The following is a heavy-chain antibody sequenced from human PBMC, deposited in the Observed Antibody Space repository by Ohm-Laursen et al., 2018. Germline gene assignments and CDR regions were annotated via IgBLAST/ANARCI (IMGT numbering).Heavy chain of an antibody. J-gene: IGHJ3*02. Sequence: TLSLTCTVPGGSISSYYWSWIRQPPGKGLEWIGYIYYSGSTNYNPSLKSRVTISVDTSKNQFSLKLSSVTAADTAVYYCAREKSGPRVTNAFDIWGQGTMVTVSS. CDR1: GGSISSYY. CDR2: IYYSGST. CDR3: AREKSGPRVTNAFDI. V-gene: IGHV4-59*01. D-gene: IGHD2-15*01.